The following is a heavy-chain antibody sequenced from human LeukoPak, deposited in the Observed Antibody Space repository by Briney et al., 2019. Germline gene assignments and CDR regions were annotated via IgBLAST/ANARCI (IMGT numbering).Heavy chain of an antibody. V-gene: IGHV3-30*02. CDR1: GFTFSSYG. D-gene: IGHD6-19*01. Sequence: LPGGSLRLSCAASGFTFSSYGMHWVRQAPGKGLEWVAFIRYDGSNKYYADSVKGRFTISRDNSKNTLYLQMNSLRAEDTAVYYCAKDRDFSIAVAGTLDYWGQGTLVTVSS. CDR3: AKDRDFSIAVAGTLDY. CDR2: IRYDGSNK. J-gene: IGHJ4*02.